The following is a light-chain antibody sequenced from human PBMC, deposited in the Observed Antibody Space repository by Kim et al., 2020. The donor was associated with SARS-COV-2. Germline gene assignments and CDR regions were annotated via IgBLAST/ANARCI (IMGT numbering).Light chain of an antibody. J-gene: IGKJ2*01. CDR2: KAS. CDR1: VREW. Sequence: VREWVAWYQQKPGKAPGLLIYKASNLQSGVPSRFSGSGSGTGFTLTIDSLRPDDFATYYCQQYSEYPYTFGQGTKLEI. V-gene: IGKV1-5*03. CDR3: QQYSEYPYT.